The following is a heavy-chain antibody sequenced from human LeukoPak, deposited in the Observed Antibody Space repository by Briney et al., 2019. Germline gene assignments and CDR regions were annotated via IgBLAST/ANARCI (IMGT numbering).Heavy chain of an antibody. CDR3: ARDARYFDWAIPPSGWFDP. CDR1: GGSISSYY. Sequence: SETLSLTCTVSGGSISSYYWSWIRQPPGKGLEWIGYIYYSGSTNYNPSLKSRVTISVDTSKNQFSLKLSPVTAADTAVYYCARDARYFDWAIPPSGWFDPWGQGTLVTVSS. J-gene: IGHJ5*02. CDR2: IYYSGST. V-gene: IGHV4-59*01. D-gene: IGHD3-9*01.